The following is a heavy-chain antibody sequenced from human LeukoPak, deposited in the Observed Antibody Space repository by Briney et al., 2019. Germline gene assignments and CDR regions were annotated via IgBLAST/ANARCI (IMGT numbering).Heavy chain of an antibody. CDR3: AKQLGYCSDGSCYFPY. V-gene: IGHV3-23*01. D-gene: IGHD2-15*01. CDR1: GFTFSSSA. Sequence: PGGPLRLSCAASGFTFSSSAMSWVRQAPGKGLEWVSAISNNGGYTYYADSVQGRFTISRDNSKSTLCLQMNSLRAEDTAVYYCAKQLGYCSDGSCYFPYWGQGTLATVSS. J-gene: IGHJ4*02. CDR2: ISNNGGYT.